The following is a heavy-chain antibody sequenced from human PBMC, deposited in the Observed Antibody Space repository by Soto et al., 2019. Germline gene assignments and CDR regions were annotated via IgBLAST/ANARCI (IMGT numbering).Heavy chain of an antibody. CDR1: GGSISSYY. CDR3: AREYYYGSGSVNGFDP. Sequence: QVQLQESGPGLVKPSETLSLTCTVSGGSISSYYWSWIRQPPGKGLEWIGYIYYSGSTNYNHSLKSRLTISVDTSKNQFSLKLSSVTAADTAVYYCAREYYYGSGSVNGFDPWGQGTLVTVSS. D-gene: IGHD3-10*01. CDR2: IYYSGST. J-gene: IGHJ5*02. V-gene: IGHV4-59*08.